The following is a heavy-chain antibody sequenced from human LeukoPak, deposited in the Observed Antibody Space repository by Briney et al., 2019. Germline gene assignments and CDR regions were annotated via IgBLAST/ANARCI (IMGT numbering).Heavy chain of an antibody. V-gene: IGHV5-51*01. D-gene: IGHD3-10*01. CDR3: ARTYYYGSGKYYYYGMDV. CDR1: GYSFTSYW. CDR2: IYPGDSDT. J-gene: IGHJ6*02. Sequence: GESLKVSCKGSGYSFTSYWIGWVRQMPGKGLEWMGIIYPGDSDTRYSPSFQGQVTISADKSISTAYLQWSSLKASDTAMYYCARTYYYGSGKYYYYGMDVWGQGTTVTVSS.